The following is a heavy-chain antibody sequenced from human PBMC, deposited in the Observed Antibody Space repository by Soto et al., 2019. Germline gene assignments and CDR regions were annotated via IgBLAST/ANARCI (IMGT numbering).Heavy chain of an antibody. J-gene: IGHJ4*02. V-gene: IGHV4-34*01. CDR3: ARGQSSLLLDC. D-gene: IGHD2-8*02. CDR2: INHSGST. CDR1: GVSFSAYY. Sequence: SETLSLTCAVYGVSFSAYYWSWIRQPPGKGLEWIGEINHSGSTNYNPSLKSRVTISVDTSKNQFSLKLSSVTAADTAVYYCARGQSSLLLDCWGQGILVTVSS.